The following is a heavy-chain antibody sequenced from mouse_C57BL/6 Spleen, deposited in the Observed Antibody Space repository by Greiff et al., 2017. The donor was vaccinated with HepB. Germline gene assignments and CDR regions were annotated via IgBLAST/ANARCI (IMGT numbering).Heavy chain of an antibody. J-gene: IGHJ2*01. CDR3: TRADYGSLVY. V-gene: IGHV5-9-1*02. CDR2: ISSGGDYI. CDR1: GFTFSSYA. D-gene: IGHD1-1*01. Sequence: EGKLPGSGGSLVKPGGAPKLLCAAPGFTFSSYALCLVRPTPQKRLEWVAYISSGGDYIYYADTVKGRFTISRDNARNTLYLQMSSLKSEDTAMYYCTRADYGSLVYWGQGTTLTVSS.